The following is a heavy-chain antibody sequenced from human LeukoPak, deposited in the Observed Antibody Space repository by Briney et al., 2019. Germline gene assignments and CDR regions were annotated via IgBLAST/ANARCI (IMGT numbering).Heavy chain of an antibody. D-gene: IGHD1-14*01. Sequence: GGSLSLSCAASGFTFTDYYMSWIRQAPGGGLEWVLYISSSGRTISYAHSVKGRFTISRDNAKNPLYLQMNSLRAEDTAVYYWARDFSPEGGDAFDIWGQGTMVTVSS. CDR2: ISSSGRTI. J-gene: IGHJ3*02. CDR1: GFTFTDYY. V-gene: IGHV3-11*01. CDR3: ARDFSPEGGDAFDI.